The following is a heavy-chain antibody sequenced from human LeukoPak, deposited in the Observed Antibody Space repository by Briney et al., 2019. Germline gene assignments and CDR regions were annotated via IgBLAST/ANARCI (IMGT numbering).Heavy chain of an antibody. CDR2: IYGGGST. V-gene: IGHV3-53*01. D-gene: IGHD6-13*01. CDR1: GVTVSSNY. Sequence: GGSLRLSCAASGVTVSSNYMSWVRQAPGKGLEWVSVIYGGGSTYYADSVKGRFTISRDSSKNTLYLQMNSLRAEDTAVYYCARDRGIAAAMDYWGQGTLVTVYS. J-gene: IGHJ4*02. CDR3: ARDRGIAAAMDY.